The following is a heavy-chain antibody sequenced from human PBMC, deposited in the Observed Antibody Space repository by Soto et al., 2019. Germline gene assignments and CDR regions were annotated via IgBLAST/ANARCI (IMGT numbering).Heavy chain of an antibody. CDR1: GFTFSSYG. CDR3: VKERPYSSSWFDY. V-gene: IGHV3-30*18. Sequence: GGSLRLSCAASGFTFSSYGMHWVREAPGKGLECVAVISYDGSNKYYADSVKGRFTISRDNSKNTLYLQMNSLRAEDTAVYYCVKERPYSSSWFDYWGQGTLVTVSS. J-gene: IGHJ4*02. CDR2: ISYDGSNK. D-gene: IGHD6-13*01.